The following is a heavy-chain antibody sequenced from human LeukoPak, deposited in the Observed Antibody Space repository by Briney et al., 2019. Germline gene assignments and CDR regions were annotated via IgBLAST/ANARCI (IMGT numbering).Heavy chain of an antibody. D-gene: IGHD3-9*01. J-gene: IGHJ6*02. CDR1: GFTFISYW. CDR2: IKQDGSEK. Sequence: GGSLRLSCAASGFTFISYWMSWFRQAPGKGLEWLANIKQDGSEKYYVDSVKGRFTISRDNAKNSLYLQMNSLRAEDTAVYYCARDYDILTGYCRMDVWGQGTTVTVSS. CDR3: ARDYDILTGYCRMDV. V-gene: IGHV3-7*01.